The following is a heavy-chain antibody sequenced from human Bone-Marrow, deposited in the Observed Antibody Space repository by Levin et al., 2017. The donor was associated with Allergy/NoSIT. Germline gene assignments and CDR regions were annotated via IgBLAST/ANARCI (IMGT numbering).Heavy chain of an antibody. J-gene: IGHJ5*02. CDR2: ISYDGSNK. D-gene: IGHD6-13*01. V-gene: IGHV3-30*18. Sequence: PGGSLRLSCAASGFTFSSYGMHWVRQAPGKGLEWVAVISYDGSNKYYADSVKGRFTISRDNSKNTLYLQMNSLRAEDTAVYYCAKEHSSSLPPGGNWFDPWGQGTLVTVSS. CDR3: AKEHSSSLPPGGNWFDP. CDR1: GFTFSSYG.